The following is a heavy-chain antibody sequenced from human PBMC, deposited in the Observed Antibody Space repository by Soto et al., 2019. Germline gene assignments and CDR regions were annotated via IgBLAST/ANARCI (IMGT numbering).Heavy chain of an antibody. CDR3: ARDVSRGYSYGYGYFQH. V-gene: IGHV1-69*12. Sequence: QVQLVQSGAEVKKPGSSVKVSCKASGGTFSSYAISWVRQAPGQGLEWMGGIIPIFGTANYAQKFQGRVTITADESTSTGYVELSSLRSEDTAVYYCARDVSRGYSYGYGYFQHWGQGTLVTVSS. J-gene: IGHJ1*01. D-gene: IGHD5-18*01. CDR1: GGTFSSYA. CDR2: IIPIFGTA.